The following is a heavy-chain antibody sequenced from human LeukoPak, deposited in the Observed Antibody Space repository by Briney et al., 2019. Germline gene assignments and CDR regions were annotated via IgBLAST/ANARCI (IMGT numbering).Heavy chain of an antibody. J-gene: IGHJ5*02. CDR1: GFTFSSYA. CDR3: AKHQLLLGWFDP. V-gene: IGHV3-23*01. Sequence: PGGSLRLSCAASGFTFSSYAMSWVRQAPGKGLEWVSAISGSGGSTYYADSVKGRFTISRDNFKNTLYLQMNSLRAEDTAVYYCAKHQLLLGWFDPWGQGTLVTVSS. D-gene: IGHD2-2*01. CDR2: ISGSGGST.